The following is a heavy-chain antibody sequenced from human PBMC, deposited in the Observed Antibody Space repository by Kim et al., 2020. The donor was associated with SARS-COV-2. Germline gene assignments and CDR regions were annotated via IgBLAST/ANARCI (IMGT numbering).Heavy chain of an antibody. V-gene: IGHV3-53*05. J-gene: IGHJ6*02. CDR3: ARDLHGYNYRVDYYYGMDV. D-gene: IGHD5-12*01. Sequence: GRFTISRDNAKNAMYLQMNSLRAEDTAVYYCARDLHGYNYRVDYYYGMDVWGQGTTVTVSS.